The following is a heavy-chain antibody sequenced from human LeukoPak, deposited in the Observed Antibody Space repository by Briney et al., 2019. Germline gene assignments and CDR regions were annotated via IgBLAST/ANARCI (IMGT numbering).Heavy chain of an antibody. CDR2: MNPNSGNT. Sequence: SVKVSCKASGYTFTSYDINWVRQATGQGLEWMGWMNPNSGNTGSAQRFQGRITMTRDTSISTAYMELSSLRSEDTAVYYCARGPLARLPSSFDPWGQGTLVTVSS. D-gene: IGHD5-12*01. V-gene: IGHV1-8*01. CDR3: ARGPLARLPSSFDP. CDR1: GYTFTSYD. J-gene: IGHJ5*02.